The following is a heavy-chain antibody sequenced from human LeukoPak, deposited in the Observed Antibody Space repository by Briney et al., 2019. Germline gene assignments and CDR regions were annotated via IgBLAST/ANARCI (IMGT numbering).Heavy chain of an antibody. J-gene: IGHJ6*02. D-gene: IGHD3-16*01. Sequence: GGSLRLSCTASGFTFSGYSMNWIRQAPGKGLEWVASINHNGNVNYYVDSVKGRFTISRDNAKNSLYLQMSNLRAEDTAVYFCARGGGLDVWGQGATVTVSS. CDR2: INHNGNVN. CDR1: GFTFSGYS. CDR3: ARGGGLDV. V-gene: IGHV3-7*03.